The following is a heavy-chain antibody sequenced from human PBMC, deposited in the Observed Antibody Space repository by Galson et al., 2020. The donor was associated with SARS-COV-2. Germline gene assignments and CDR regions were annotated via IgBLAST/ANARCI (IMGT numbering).Heavy chain of an antibody. CDR2: IVVGSGNT. CDR1: GFTFTSSA. CDR3: AADRYYYDSSGL. D-gene: IGHD3-22*01. Sequence: SVKVSCKASGFTFTSSAVQRVRQARGQRLEWIGWIVVGSGNTNYAQKFQERVTITRDMSTSTAYMELSSLRSEDTAVYYCAADRYYYDSSGLWGQGTLVTVSS. J-gene: IGHJ4*02. V-gene: IGHV1-58*01.